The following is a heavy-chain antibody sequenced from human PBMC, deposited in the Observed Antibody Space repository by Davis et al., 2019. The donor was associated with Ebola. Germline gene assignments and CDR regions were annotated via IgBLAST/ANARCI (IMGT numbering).Heavy chain of an antibody. J-gene: IGHJ3*02. Sequence: PSETLSLTCTVSGGSISSGDYYWSWIRQPPGKGLEWIGYIYYSGSTYYNPSLKSRVTISVDTSKNQFSLKLSSVTAADTAVYYCARGLVFEGAFDIWGQGTMVTVSS. V-gene: IGHV4-30-4*02. CDR3: ARGLVFEGAFDI. CDR2: IYYSGST. D-gene: IGHD6-19*01. CDR1: GGSISSGDYY.